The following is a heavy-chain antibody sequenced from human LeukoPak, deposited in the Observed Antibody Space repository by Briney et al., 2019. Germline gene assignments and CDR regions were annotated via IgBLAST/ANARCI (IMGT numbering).Heavy chain of an antibody. CDR2: IYYSGST. D-gene: IGHD3-22*01. J-gene: IGHJ6*02. CDR3: ARNERKRYYDSSGYYYYYYGMDV. V-gene: IGHV4-39*01. Sequence: SETLSLTCTVSGGPISSSSYYWGWIRQPPGKGLEWIGSIYYSGSTYYNPSLKSRVTISVDTSKNQFSLKLSSVTAADTAVYYCARNERKRYYDSSGYYYYYYGMDVWGQGTTVTVSS. CDR1: GGPISSSSYY.